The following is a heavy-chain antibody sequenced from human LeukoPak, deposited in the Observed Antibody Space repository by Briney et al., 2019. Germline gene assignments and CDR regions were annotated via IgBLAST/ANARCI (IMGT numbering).Heavy chain of an antibody. Sequence: PGGSLRLSCAASGFTFSDYSMNWVRQAPGKGLEWISYIGIDSGNTNYADSVKGRFTISGDKAKNSLYLQMNSLRVEDTAVYYCARGRGVYVTSRRNWFDPWGQGTLVTVSS. CDR3: ARGRGVYVTSRRNWFDP. D-gene: IGHD6-13*01. J-gene: IGHJ5*02. CDR1: GFTFSDYS. CDR2: IGIDSGNT. V-gene: IGHV3-48*01.